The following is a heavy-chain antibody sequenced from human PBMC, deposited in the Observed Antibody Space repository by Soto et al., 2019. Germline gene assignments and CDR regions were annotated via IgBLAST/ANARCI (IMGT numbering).Heavy chain of an antibody. J-gene: IGHJ4*02. Sequence: GGSLRLSCAASGFTFSSYGMHWVRQAPGKGLEWVAVIWYDGSNKYYADSVKGRFTISRDNSKNTLYLQMNSLRAEDTAVYYCARDRYYDSSGLNFVYWGQGTLVTVSS. CDR2: IWYDGSNK. D-gene: IGHD3-22*01. CDR1: GFTFSSYG. V-gene: IGHV3-33*01. CDR3: ARDRYYDSSGLNFVY.